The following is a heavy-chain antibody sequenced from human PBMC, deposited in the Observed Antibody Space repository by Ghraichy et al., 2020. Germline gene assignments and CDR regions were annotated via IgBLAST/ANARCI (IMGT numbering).Heavy chain of an antibody. CDR3: ARSGVRFCSGGTCFPSYHFDY. V-gene: IGHV3-23*01. CDR1: GFTFSNYA. CDR2: FSGSDGST. Sequence: GGSLRLSCAASGFTFSNYAMNWVRQPPGKGLQWVSTFSGSDGSTYYADSVKGRFTISRDTSKNTLYLQMNSLRAEDTALYYCARSGVRFCSGGTCFPSYHFDYWGQGTLVTVSS. D-gene: IGHD2-15*01. J-gene: IGHJ4*02.